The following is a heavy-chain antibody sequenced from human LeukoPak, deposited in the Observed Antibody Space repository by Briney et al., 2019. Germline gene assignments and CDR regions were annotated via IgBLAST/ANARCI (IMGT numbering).Heavy chain of an antibody. CDR2: ISYDGSNK. CDR1: GFTFSSYA. Sequence: GRPLRLSCAASGFTFSSYAMHWVRQAPGKGLEWVAVISYDGSNKYYADSVKGRFTISRDNSKNTLYLQMNSLRAEDTAVYYCAKTVDWGQGTLVTVSS. CDR3: AKTVD. J-gene: IGHJ4*02. V-gene: IGHV3-30*04.